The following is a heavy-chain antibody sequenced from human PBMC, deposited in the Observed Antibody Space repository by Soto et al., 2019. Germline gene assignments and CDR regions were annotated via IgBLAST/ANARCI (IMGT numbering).Heavy chain of an antibody. V-gene: IGHV3-48*02. CDR2: IRSSSSTI. Sequence: GGSLRLSCADSGFTFGSYSMSWVRQAPGKGLEWVAYIRSSSSTIYYADSVKGRFTISRDNAKNSLYLQMNSLRDEDTAVYYCGRDYEESAAMTVLNDWFDPWGQGTLVTVSS. J-gene: IGHJ5*02. CDR1: GFTFGSYS. CDR3: GRDYEESAAMTVLNDWFDP. D-gene: IGHD2-8*02.